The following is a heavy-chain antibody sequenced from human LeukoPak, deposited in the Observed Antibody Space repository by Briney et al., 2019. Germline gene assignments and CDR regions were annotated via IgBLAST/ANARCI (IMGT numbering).Heavy chain of an antibody. CDR3: ARPTTSGWYPH. D-gene: IGHD6-19*01. J-gene: IGHJ3*01. V-gene: IGHV3-48*01. CDR1: GFTFSDYD. Sequence: GVYLRLSCAASGFTFSDYDMNWIRQAPGTGLEWVSYITGSSSSKYYSDSVKGRFTISRDNAKNSLYLQMNSLRAEDTAVYYCARPTTSGWYPHWGQGTMVTVSS. CDR2: ITGSSSSK.